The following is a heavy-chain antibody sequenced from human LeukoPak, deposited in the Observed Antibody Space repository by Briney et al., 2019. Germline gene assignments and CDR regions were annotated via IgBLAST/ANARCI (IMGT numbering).Heavy chain of an antibody. CDR1: AFSVGSNY. CDR3: AGGGSSWSSDAFDI. Sequence: GGSLRLSCAASAFSVGSNYMTWVRQAPGKGLEWVSAISGRGGRTSYEYSAKDRFTITRENSENTTLLQMNSLGAEDTAVYYCAGGGSSWSSDAFDIWGQGTMVTVSS. V-gene: IGHV3-23*01. CDR2: ISGRGGRT. J-gene: IGHJ3*02. D-gene: IGHD6-13*01.